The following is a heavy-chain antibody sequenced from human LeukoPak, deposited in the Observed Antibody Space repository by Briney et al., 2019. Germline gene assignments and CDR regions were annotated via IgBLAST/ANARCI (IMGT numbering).Heavy chain of an antibody. CDR3: ARTPGPMVRGLKFYYYGMDV. CDR2: INGGNGDT. CDR1: GYTFSMYA. Sequence: ASVKVSCKTSGYTFSMYAIHWVRQAPGQRLEWMGWINGGNGDTKYSQRFQGRVTITRDTAATTAHMDLSSLRSDDTAVYYCARTPGPMVRGLKFYYYGMDVWGKGTTVTVPS. V-gene: IGHV1-3*01. D-gene: IGHD3-10*01. J-gene: IGHJ6*04.